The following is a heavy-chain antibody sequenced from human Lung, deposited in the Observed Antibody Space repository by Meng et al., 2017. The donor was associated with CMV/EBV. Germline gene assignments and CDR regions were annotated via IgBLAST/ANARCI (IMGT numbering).Heavy chain of an antibody. CDR1: GASISSYY. CDR3: ARFSATGAYYYGMDV. J-gene: IGHJ6*02. Sequence: SETLSLXXTVSGASISSYYWSWIRQPPGRGLEYIGFIYYSGSTNYNPSLRRPVIISIDTSKNQFSLKLSSVTTADTAVYYCARFSATGAYYYGMDVWGQGTXVTV. D-gene: IGHD1-1*01. CDR2: IYYSGST. V-gene: IGHV4-59*01.